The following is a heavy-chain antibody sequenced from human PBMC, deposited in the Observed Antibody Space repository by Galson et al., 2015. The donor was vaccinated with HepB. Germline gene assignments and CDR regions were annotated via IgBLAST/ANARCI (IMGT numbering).Heavy chain of an antibody. CDR3: ATVSVKPTQRAYYFDY. Sequence: SVKVSCKVSGYTLTELSMHWARQAPGKGLEWMGGFDPEDGETIYAQKFQGRVTMTEDTSTDTAYMELSSLRSEDTAVYYCATVSVKPTQRAYYFDYWGQGTLVTVSS. D-gene: IGHD4-17*01. J-gene: IGHJ4*02. V-gene: IGHV1-24*01. CDR2: FDPEDGET. CDR1: GYTLTELS.